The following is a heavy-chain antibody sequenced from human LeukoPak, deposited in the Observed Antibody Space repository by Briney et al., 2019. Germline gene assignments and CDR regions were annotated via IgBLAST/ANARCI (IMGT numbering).Heavy chain of an antibody. J-gene: IGHJ4*02. V-gene: IGHV4-39*01. CDR1: GGSISSNSHY. D-gene: IGHD2-21*01. Sequence: PSETLPLTCTVSGGSISSNSHYWAWIRQPPGKGLEWIGSIHYSGSTFYSPSLKSRVTISVDTSKNQFSLILTSVTASDTAVYYCAREEASVGDYWGQGILVTVSS. CDR3: AREEASVGDY. CDR2: IHYSGST.